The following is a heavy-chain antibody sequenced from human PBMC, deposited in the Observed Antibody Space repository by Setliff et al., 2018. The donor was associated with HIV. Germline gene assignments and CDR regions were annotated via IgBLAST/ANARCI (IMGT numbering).Heavy chain of an antibody. D-gene: IGHD2-2*01. Sequence: LRLSCAASGFTLISHWMHWVRQAPGKGLEWVSYISSSSSTIYYADSVKGRFTISRDNAKNSLYLQMNSLRAEDTAVYYCARDHRSSPYYFDYWGQGTLVTVSS. V-gene: IGHV3-48*01. CDR2: ISSSSSTI. J-gene: IGHJ4*02. CDR3: ARDHRSSPYYFDY. CDR1: GFTLISHW.